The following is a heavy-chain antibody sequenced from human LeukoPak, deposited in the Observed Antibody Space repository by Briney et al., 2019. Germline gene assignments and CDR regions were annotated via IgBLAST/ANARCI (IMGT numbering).Heavy chain of an antibody. CDR2: IIPIFGTA. J-gene: IGHJ6*03. CDR1: GGTFSSYA. CDR3: GRGPYGVYSGDYYYYYMDV. Sequence: SVKVSCKASGGTFSSYAISWVRQAPGQGLEWMGGIIPIFGTANYAQKFQGRVTITADESTSTAYMELSSLRSEDTAVYYCGRGPYGVYSGDYYYYYMDVWGKGTTVTISS. V-gene: IGHV1-69*13. D-gene: IGHD5/OR15-5a*01.